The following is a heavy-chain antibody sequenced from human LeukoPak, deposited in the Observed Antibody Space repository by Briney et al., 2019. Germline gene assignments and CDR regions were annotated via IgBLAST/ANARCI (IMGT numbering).Heavy chain of an antibody. V-gene: IGHV3-73*01. D-gene: IGHD2-15*01. Sequence: GGSLRLSCAASGFTFSGSAMHWVRQASGKGLEWVGRIRSKTNSYATSYAASVKGRFALSRDDSKNTAYLQMNSLKTEDTAVYYCARDRGCSGGSCYSYYYYMDVWGKGTTVTVSS. CDR1: GFTFSGSA. CDR3: ARDRGCSGGSCYSYYYYMDV. CDR2: IRSKTNSYAT. J-gene: IGHJ6*03.